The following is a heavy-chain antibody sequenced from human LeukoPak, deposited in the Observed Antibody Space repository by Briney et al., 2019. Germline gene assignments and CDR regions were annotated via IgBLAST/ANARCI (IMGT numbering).Heavy chain of an antibody. Sequence: PGGSLRLSCAASGFTFSRYGMHWVRQAPGKGLEWVAVLSYDGSNKYYADSVKGRFTISRDNSKNTLYVQMNSLRAEDTAVYYCSPLSGVRGVMPSGMGVWGQGTTVTVSS. CDR3: SPLSGVRGVMPSGMGV. D-gene: IGHD3-10*01. V-gene: IGHV3-30*03. CDR2: LSYDGSNK. CDR1: GFTFSRYG. J-gene: IGHJ6*02.